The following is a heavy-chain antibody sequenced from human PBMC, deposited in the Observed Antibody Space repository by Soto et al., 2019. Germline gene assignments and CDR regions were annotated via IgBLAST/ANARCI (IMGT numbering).Heavy chain of an antibody. CDR3: AKDAAAGIRYGMDV. Sequence: QVQLVESGGGVVQPGRSLRLSCAASGFTFSSYGMHWVRQAPGKGLEWVAVISYDGSNKYYADSVKGRFTISRDNSKKPLYLQMNRLRAEDTAVYYCAKDAAAGIRYGMDVWGQGTTVTVSS. V-gene: IGHV3-30*18. J-gene: IGHJ6*02. D-gene: IGHD6-13*01. CDR2: ISYDGSNK. CDR1: GFTFSSYG.